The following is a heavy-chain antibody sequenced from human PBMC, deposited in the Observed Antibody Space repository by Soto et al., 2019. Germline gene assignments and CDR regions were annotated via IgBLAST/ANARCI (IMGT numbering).Heavy chain of an antibody. Sequence: ASVKVSCKASGYTFTSYDIYWVRQATGQGLEWMGWMNPNTGNSGYAQRFQGRVTMTSDTSISTAHMELSSLRSEDTAVYYCARRAETNGWNGFGADKYYFDFWGQGTLVTVS. D-gene: IGHD1-1*01. V-gene: IGHV1-8*01. J-gene: IGHJ4*02. CDR2: MNPNTGNS. CDR1: GYTFTSYD. CDR3: ARRAETNGWNGFGADKYYFDF.